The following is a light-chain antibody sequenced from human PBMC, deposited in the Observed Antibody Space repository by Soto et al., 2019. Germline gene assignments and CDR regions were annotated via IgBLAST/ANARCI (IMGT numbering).Light chain of an antibody. CDR1: QILVYSDGNTY. J-gene: IGKJ1*01. CDR2: AVS. Sequence: VMTQSPLSLPVTLGQRASISCRSRQILVYSDGNTYLYWYLQKPGQPPQLLIYAVSNRFSGVPDRFSGSGSGTDFTLKISRVEAEDVGVYYCMQSIQLPRTFGQGTKVHIK. V-gene: IGKV2D-29*01. CDR3: MQSIQLPRT.